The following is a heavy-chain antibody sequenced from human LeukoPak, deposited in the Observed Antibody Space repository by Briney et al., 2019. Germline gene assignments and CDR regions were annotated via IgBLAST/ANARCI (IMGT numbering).Heavy chain of an antibody. Sequence: GGSLRLSCAASGFTFSSYWMHWVRQTPGKGLMWVSRINSDGSSIGYADSVKGRFTISRDNSKNTLYLQMNSLRAEDTAVYYCAKDLVATIGISADAFDIWGQGTMVTVSS. CDR2: INSDGSSI. J-gene: IGHJ3*02. CDR3: AKDLVATIGISADAFDI. V-gene: IGHV3-74*01. D-gene: IGHD5-12*01. CDR1: GFTFSSYW.